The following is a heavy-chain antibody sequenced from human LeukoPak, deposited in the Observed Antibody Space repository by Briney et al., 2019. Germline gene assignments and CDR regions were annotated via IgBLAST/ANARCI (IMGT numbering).Heavy chain of an antibody. CDR1: GGSFSGYY. Sequence: SETLSLTCAVYGGSFSGYYWSWIRQPPGKGLEWIGEINDSGSTNYNPSLKSRVTISVDTSKNQFSLKLSSVTAADTAVYYCARGPTGTGDYWGQGTLVTVSS. J-gene: IGHJ4*02. D-gene: IGHD1-1*01. CDR2: INDSGST. CDR3: ARGPTGTGDY. V-gene: IGHV4-34*01.